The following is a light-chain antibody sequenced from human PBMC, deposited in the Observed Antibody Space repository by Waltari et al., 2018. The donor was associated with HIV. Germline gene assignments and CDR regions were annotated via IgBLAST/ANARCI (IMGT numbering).Light chain of an antibody. J-gene: IGKJ3*01. CDR1: QSVSTY. CDR3: QHRKEWPPGAT. CDR2: DAS. V-gene: IGKV3-11*01. Sequence: EIVLTQSQATLSLSPGERATLSCRASQSVSTYLAWYQKRPGQAPRLLIYDASNRATGIPARFSGSGSGTDFTLTISSLEPEDFAVYYCQHRKEWPPGATFGPGTKVDVK.